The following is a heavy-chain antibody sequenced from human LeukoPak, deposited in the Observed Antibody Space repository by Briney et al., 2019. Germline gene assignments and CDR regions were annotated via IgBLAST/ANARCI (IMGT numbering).Heavy chain of an antibody. CDR1: GGSISSYY. Sequence: KSSETLSLTCTVSGGSISSYYWSWIRQPPGKGLEWIGYIYYSGSTYYNPSLKSRVTISVDTSKNQFSLKLSSVTAADTAVYYCARDAPVSNYYDSSGYFSWGQGTLVTVSS. V-gene: IGHV4-59*12. J-gene: IGHJ5*02. D-gene: IGHD3-22*01. CDR2: IYYSGST. CDR3: ARDAPVSNYYDSSGYFS.